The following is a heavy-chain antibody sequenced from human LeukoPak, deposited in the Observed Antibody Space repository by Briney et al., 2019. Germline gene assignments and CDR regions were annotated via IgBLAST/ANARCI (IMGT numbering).Heavy chain of an antibody. CDR1: GFTFSSYS. CDR2: ISSSSSYI. CDR3: ARGHGDFDY. D-gene: IGHD3-10*01. V-gene: IGHV3-21*01. J-gene: IGHJ4*02. Sequence: GGSLRLSCAASGFTFSSYSMNWVRQAPGTGLEWVSSISSSSSYIYYADSVKGRFSISRDNSKNTLYLQMNSLRAEDTALYYCARGHGDFDYWGQGTLVTVSS.